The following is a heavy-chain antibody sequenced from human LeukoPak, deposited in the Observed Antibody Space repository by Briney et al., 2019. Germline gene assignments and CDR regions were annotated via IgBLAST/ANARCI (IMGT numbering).Heavy chain of an antibody. Sequence: GESLKISCKGSGYSFTNYWIGWVRQMPGKGLEWMGIIFPGDSDTRYSPSFQGQVIISADKSISTAYLQWRSLKASDTAMYYCARQENRSGYYEQDYWGQGTLVTVSS. V-gene: IGHV5-51*01. CDR2: IFPGDSDT. J-gene: IGHJ4*02. CDR1: GYSFTNYW. D-gene: IGHD3-22*01. CDR3: ARQENRSGYYEQDY.